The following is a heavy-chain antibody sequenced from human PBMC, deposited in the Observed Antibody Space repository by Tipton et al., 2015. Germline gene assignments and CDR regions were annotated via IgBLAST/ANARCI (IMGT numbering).Heavy chain of an antibody. V-gene: IGHV4-59*01. Sequence: TLSLTCTVSGGSISSYYWSWIRQPPGEGLEWIGNIYYSGSTNYNPSLKSRVTISVDTSKNQFSLNLSSVTAADTAFYYCATDHSGIFDNWGQGTLVTVSS. J-gene: IGHJ4*02. D-gene: IGHD1-26*01. CDR2: IYYSGST. CDR3: ATDHSGIFDN. CDR1: GGSISSYY.